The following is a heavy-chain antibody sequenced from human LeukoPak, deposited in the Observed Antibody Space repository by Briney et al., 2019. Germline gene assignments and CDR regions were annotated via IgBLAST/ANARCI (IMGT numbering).Heavy chain of an antibody. J-gene: IGHJ3*02. CDR3: ARVKSGELYSGYDRGAFDI. CDR2: IIPIFGTA. CDR1: GGTFSSYA. V-gene: IGHV1-69*01. D-gene: IGHD5-12*01. Sequence: SVKVSCKASGGTFSSYAISWVRQAPGQGLEWMGGIIPIFGTANYAQKFQGRVTITADESTSTAYMELSSLGSEDTAVYYCARVKSGELYSGYDRGAFDIWGRGTMVTVSS.